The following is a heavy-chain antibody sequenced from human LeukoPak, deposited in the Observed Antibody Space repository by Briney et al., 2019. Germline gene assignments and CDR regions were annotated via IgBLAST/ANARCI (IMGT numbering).Heavy chain of an antibody. CDR1: GGSFSGYY. Sequence: SETLSLTCAVYGGSFSGYYWSWIRQPPGKGLEWIGETNHSGSTNYNPSLKSRVTISVDTSKNQFSLKLSSVTAADTAVYYCARGGFARSNYYGSGSYYNFLDYWGQGTLVTVSS. CDR3: ARGGFARSNYYGSGSYYNFLDY. D-gene: IGHD3-10*01. CDR2: TNHSGST. V-gene: IGHV4-34*01. J-gene: IGHJ4*02.